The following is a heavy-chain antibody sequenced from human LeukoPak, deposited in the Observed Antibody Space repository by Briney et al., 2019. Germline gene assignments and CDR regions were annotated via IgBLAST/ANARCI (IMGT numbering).Heavy chain of an antibody. CDR2: IRYDGSNK. V-gene: IGHV3-30*02. CDR1: GFTFSSYG. J-gene: IGHJ4*02. Sequence: GGSLRLSCAASGFTFSSYGMHWVRQAPGKGLEWVAFIRYDGSNKYYADSVKGRFTISRDNSKNTLYLQMNSLRAEDTAVYYCAKGDSSGKPGYFDYWGQGTPVTVSS. CDR3: AKGDSSGKPGYFDY. D-gene: IGHD1-26*01.